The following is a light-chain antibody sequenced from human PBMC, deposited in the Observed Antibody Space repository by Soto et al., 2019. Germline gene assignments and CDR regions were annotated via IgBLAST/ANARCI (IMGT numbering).Light chain of an antibody. V-gene: IGLV2-14*01. CDR1: SSDVGGYNY. CDR2: DVS. J-gene: IGLJ3*02. CDR3: SSYTSSSTWV. Sequence: QSALTQPASVSGSPGQSITISCTGTSSDVGGYNYVSWYQQHPGKAPKLMIYDVSNRPSGVSNRFSGSKSGNTASLTISVLQAEDEADYYCSSYTSSSTWVFGGGTKLT.